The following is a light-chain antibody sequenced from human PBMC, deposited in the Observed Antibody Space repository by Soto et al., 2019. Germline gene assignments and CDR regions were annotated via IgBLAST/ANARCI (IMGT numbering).Light chain of an antibody. V-gene: IGKV3-11*01. J-gene: IGKJ3*01. CDR3: QQRSNWPPVT. CDR1: QSVGSS. CDR2: DAS. Sequence: EIVLTQSPGTLSMSPGERATLSCRASQSVGSSLAWYRQKPGQAPRLLIYDASNRATGIPARFSGSGSGTDFTLTISSLEPEDFAVYYCQQRSNWPPVTFGPGTKVDIK.